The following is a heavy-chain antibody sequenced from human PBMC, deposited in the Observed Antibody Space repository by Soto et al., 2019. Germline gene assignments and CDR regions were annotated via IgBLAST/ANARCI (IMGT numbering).Heavy chain of an antibody. Sequence: QVQLVESGGGVVQPGRSLRLSCAASGFSFSTYGMHWVRQAPGKGLEWVAIIWYDGSYKYYADAVKGRFTISRDNSKNTLYLQMNSLRAEDTAVYYCARDLYGGNSRSYNYGMDVWGQGTTVTVS. CDR2: IWYDGSYK. V-gene: IGHV3-33*01. J-gene: IGHJ6*02. CDR3: ARDLYGGNSRSYNYGMDV. CDR1: GFSFSTYG. D-gene: IGHD2-15*01.